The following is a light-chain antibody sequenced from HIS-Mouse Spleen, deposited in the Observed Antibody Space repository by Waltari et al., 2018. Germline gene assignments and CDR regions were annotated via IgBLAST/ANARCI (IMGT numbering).Light chain of an antibody. Sequence: QSSLTQPRPVSGAPGQSLPLSCTGTSSDVGGSTYVPWYQQPPGKAPKLMIYDVSKRPSGVPDRFSGSKSGNTASLTISGLQAEDEADYYCCSYAGSYSYVFGTGTKVTVL. J-gene: IGLJ1*01. V-gene: IGLV2-11*01. CDR1: SSDVGGSTY. CDR3: CSYAGSYSYV. CDR2: DVS.